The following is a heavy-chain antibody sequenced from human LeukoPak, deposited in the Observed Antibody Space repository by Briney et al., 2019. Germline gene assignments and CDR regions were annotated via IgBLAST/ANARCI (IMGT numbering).Heavy chain of an antibody. D-gene: IGHD2-15*01. J-gene: IGHJ5*02. CDR2: ISYDGSNK. CDR3: ARDALDCSGGSCYFSWFDP. Sequence: GGSLRLSCAASGSTFSSYAMHWVRQAPGKGLEWVAVISYDGSNKYYADSVKGRFTISRDNSKNTLYLQMNSLRAEDTAVYYCARDALDCSGGSCYFSWFDPWGQGTLVTVSS. CDR1: GSTFSSYA. V-gene: IGHV3-30-3*01.